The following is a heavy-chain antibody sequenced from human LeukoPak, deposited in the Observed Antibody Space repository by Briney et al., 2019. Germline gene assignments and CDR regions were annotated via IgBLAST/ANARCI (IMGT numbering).Heavy chain of an antibody. CDR1: GYTFTSYY. CDR2: INPSGGST. D-gene: IGHD3-10*01. V-gene: IGHV1-46*01. J-gene: IGHJ6*03. Sequence: ASVKVSCKASGYTFTSYYMHWVRQAPGQGLEWMGIINPSGGSTSYAQKFQGRVTMTRDTSTSTVYMELSSLRSEDTAVYYCARGSIHYGSGSYDNYYYYMDVWGKGTTATVSS. CDR3: ARGSIHYGSGSYDNYYYYMDV.